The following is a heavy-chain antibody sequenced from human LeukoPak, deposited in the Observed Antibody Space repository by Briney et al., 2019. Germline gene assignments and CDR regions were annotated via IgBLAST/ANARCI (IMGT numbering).Heavy chain of an antibody. J-gene: IGHJ4*02. CDR1: GYTLTELS. Sequence: GASVKVSCKVSGYTLTELSMHWVRQAPGKGLEWMGGFDPEDGETIYAQKFQGRVTMTEDTSTDTAYMELSSLRSEDTAVYYCATSPLQTGTIDYWGQGTLVTVSS. V-gene: IGHV1-24*01. D-gene: IGHD1/OR15-1a*01. CDR3: ATSPLQTGTIDY. CDR2: FDPEDGET.